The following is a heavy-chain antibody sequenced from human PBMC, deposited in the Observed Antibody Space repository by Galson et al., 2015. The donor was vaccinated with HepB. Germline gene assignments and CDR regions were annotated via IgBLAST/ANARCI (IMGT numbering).Heavy chain of an antibody. Sequence: SLRLSCAASGFTFSSYAIHWVRQAPGKGLEWVAVISYDGSNKYYADSVKGRFTISRDNSKNTLYLQMNSLRAEDTAVYYCAAARIRYYFDYWGQGTLVTVSS. J-gene: IGHJ4*02. D-gene: IGHD6-6*01. CDR1: GFTFSSYA. CDR3: AAARIRYYFDY. V-gene: IGHV3-30-3*01. CDR2: ISYDGSNK.